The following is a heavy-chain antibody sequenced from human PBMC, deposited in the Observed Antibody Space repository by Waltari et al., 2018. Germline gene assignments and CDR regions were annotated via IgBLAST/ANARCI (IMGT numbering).Heavy chain of an antibody. V-gene: IGHV1-2*06. Sequence: QVQLVQSGAEVKKPGASVKVSCKASGYTFTGYYMHWVRQPPGRGLEWMGRINPNSGGTNYAQKCQGRVTMTRDTSISTAYMELSRLRSDDTAVYYCARDIAARLRYYYYMDVWGKGTTVTVSS. CDR1: GYTFTGYY. J-gene: IGHJ6*03. CDR3: ARDIAARLRYYYYMDV. D-gene: IGHD6-6*01. CDR2: INPNSGGT.